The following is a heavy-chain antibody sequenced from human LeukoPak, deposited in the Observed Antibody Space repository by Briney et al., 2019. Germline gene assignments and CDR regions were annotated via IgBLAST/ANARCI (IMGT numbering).Heavy chain of an antibody. J-gene: IGHJ6*02. CDR2: TYYRSKWYN. D-gene: IGHD1-20*01. CDR1: GDSVSSNSAA. Sequence: SQTLSLTCAISGDSVSSNSAAWNWIRQSPSSGLEWLGRTYYRSKWYNDYAVSVKSRITINPDTSKNQFSLQLNSVTPEDTAVYYCARSGGMTGTRFYYYYYGMDVWGQGTTVTVSS. V-gene: IGHV6-1*01. CDR3: ARSGGMTGTRFYYYYYGMDV.